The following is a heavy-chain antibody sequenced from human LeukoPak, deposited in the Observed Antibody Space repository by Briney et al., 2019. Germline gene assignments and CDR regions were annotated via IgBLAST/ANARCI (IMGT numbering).Heavy chain of an antibody. CDR3: ARYFSAAQFKRFDP. CDR1: GDSISSGGYS. D-gene: IGHD2/OR15-2a*01. J-gene: IGHJ5*02. V-gene: IGHV4-30-2*01. CDR2: IYHGGSA. Sequence: PSETLSLTCAVSGDSISSGGYSWSWIRQPPGKGLEWIGYIYHGGSAYYSPSLQSRVSISVDKSRNQFSLRLNSVPAADTAVYYCARYFSAAQFKRFDPWGQGTLVTVSS.